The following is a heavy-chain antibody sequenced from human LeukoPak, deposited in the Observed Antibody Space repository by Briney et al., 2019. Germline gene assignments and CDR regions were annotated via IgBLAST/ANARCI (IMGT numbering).Heavy chain of an antibody. CDR2: ISWNSGSI. J-gene: IGHJ6*02. CDR3: AKQSESYGMDV. CDR1: GFTFDDYA. V-gene: IGHV3-9*01. Sequence: GRSLRLSCAASGFTFDDYAMHWGRHAPGKGLGWVSGISWNSGSIGYADSVKGRFTISRDNAKNSLYLQMNSLRAEDTALYYCAKQSESYGMDVWGQGTTVTVSS.